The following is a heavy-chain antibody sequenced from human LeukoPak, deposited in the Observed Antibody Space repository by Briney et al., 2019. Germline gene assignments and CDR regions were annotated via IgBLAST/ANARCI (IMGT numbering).Heavy chain of an antibody. Sequence: GSLRLSRAASGFTFSSYWMHWVRQAQGKGLVWVSRINGDGSGTSYADSVKGRFTISRDNAKNSLYLQVNSLRAEDTAVYYCAVGANPGAFDFWGQGTMVTVS. CDR1: GFTFSSYW. CDR2: INGDGSGT. J-gene: IGHJ3*01. CDR3: AVGANPGAFDF. V-gene: IGHV3-74*01. D-gene: IGHD1-26*01.